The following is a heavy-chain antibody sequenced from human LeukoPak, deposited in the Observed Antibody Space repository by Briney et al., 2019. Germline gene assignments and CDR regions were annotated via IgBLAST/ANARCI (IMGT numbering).Heavy chain of an antibody. D-gene: IGHD3-10*01. Sequence: ASVKVSCKASGYTFTSYGISWVRQAPGQGLEWMGWISAYNGNTNYAQKLQGRVTMTTDTSTSTAYMELRSLRSDDTAVYYCARDGLGVTTMVRGVIFWFDPWGQGTLVTVSS. CDR3: ARDGLGVTTMVRGVIFWFDP. CDR2: ISAYNGNT. V-gene: IGHV1-18*01. J-gene: IGHJ5*02. CDR1: GYTFTSYG.